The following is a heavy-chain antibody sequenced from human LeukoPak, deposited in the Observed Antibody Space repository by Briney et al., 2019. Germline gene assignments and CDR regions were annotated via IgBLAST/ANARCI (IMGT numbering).Heavy chain of an antibody. V-gene: IGHV6-1*01. CDR1: GDSVSSSSAA. J-gene: IGHJ3*02. CDR2: TYYRSKWYN. D-gene: IGHD3-16*01. Sequence: SQTLSLTCAISGDSVSSSSAAWNWIRLSPSRGLEWLGRTYYRSKWYNDYGLSVKGRITIMPDTSKNQFSLQLNSMIPEDTAVYYCAAGGGAFDIWGQGTMATVSS. CDR3: AAGGGAFDI.